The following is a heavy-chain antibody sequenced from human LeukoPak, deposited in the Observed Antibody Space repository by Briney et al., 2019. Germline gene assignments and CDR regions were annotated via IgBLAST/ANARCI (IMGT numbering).Heavy chain of an antibody. Sequence: KPGGSLRLSCAASGFTFSSYSMNWVRQAPGKGLEWVSSISSSSSYIYYADSVKGRFTISRDNAKNSLYLQMNSLRAEDTAVYYCARAGYCSGGNCYHDFDYWGQGALVTVSS. D-gene: IGHD2-15*01. CDR2: ISSSSSYI. J-gene: IGHJ4*02. CDR3: ARAGYCSGGNCYHDFDY. CDR1: GFTFSSYS. V-gene: IGHV3-21*01.